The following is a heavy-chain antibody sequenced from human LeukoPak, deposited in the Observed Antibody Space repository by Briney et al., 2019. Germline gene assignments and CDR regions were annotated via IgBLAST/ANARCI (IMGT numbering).Heavy chain of an antibody. CDR2: IYYSGST. D-gene: IGHD6-13*01. CDR3: ARYGYSGSSPAPFDY. CDR1: GGSISSYY. V-gene: IGHV4-59*01. Sequence: RSSETLSLTCTVSGGSISSYYWSWIRQPPGKGLEWVGYIYYSGSTNYNPSLKSRVTISVDTSKNQFSLKLSSVTAADTAVYYCARYGYSGSSPAPFDYWGQGTLVTVSS. J-gene: IGHJ4*02.